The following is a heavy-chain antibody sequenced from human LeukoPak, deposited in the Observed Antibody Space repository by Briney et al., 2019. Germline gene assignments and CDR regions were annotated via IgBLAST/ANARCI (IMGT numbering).Heavy chain of an antibody. CDR3: ATDRNDPDAFDV. Sequence: ASVKVSCKVSGYTLTELSMHWVRQAPGKGLEWMGGFDPEDGETIYAQKFQGRVTMTEDTSTDTAYMELSSLRSEDTAVYYCATDRNDPDAFDVWGQGTMVTVSS. CDR2: FDPEDGET. V-gene: IGHV1-24*01. CDR1: GYTLTELS. J-gene: IGHJ3*01.